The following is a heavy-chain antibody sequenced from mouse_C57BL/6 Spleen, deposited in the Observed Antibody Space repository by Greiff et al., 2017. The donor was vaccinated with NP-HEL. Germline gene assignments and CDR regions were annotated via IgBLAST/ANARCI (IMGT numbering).Heavy chain of an antibody. Sequence: QVQLKESGAELVRPGASVKLSCKASGYTFTDYYINWVKQRPGQGLEWIARIYPGSDNTYYNEKFKGKATLTAEKSSSTAYMQLSSLTSEDSAVYFCARGGFITTVVEVYFDYWGQGTTLTVSS. CDR2: IYPGSDNT. CDR3: ARGGFITTVVEVYFDY. V-gene: IGHV1-76*01. D-gene: IGHD1-1*01. J-gene: IGHJ2*01. CDR1: GYTFTDYY.